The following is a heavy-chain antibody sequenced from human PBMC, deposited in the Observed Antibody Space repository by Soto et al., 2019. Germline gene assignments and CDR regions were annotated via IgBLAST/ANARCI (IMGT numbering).Heavy chain of an antibody. CDR2: INHSGST. CDR3: ARLLNNWFDP. CDR1: GGSFSGYY. J-gene: IGHJ5*02. Sequence: PSETLSLTCAVYGGSFSGYYWSWIRQPPGKGLEWIGEINHSGSTNYNPSLKSRVTISVDTSKNQFSLKLSSVTAADTAVYYCARLLNNWFDPWGQGTLVTVSS. V-gene: IGHV4-34*01.